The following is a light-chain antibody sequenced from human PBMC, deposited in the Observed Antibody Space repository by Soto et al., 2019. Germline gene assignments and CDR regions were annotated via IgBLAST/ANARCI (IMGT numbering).Light chain of an antibody. CDR2: DVS. CDR3: SSYTSSSTLYV. J-gene: IGLJ1*01. V-gene: IGLV2-14*01. CDR1: SSDVGGYNY. Sequence: QSVLTQPASVSGSPGQSITISCTGTSSDVGGYNYVSWYQQHPGKAPKVMIHDVSNRPSGVSNRFSGSKSGNTASLTISGLQAEDEADYYSSSYTSSSTLYVFGTGTKVTVL.